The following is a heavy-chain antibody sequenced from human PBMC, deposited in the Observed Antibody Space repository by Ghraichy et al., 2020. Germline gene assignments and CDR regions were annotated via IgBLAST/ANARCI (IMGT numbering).Heavy chain of an antibody. V-gene: IGHV4-30-2*06. D-gene: IGHD4-17*01. CDR2: TYHDGTT. CDR3: ARGAHDYAFDF. J-gene: IGHJ4*02. Sequence: SETLSLTCAVSGDVIGAGGYSWSWIRQSPGKGLEWVGYTYHDGTTHLNPSLKNRVTILVDKSKNQFSLNLSSLTAADTVVYYCARGAHDYAFDFWGQGAPVTVTS. CDR1: GDVIGAGGYS.